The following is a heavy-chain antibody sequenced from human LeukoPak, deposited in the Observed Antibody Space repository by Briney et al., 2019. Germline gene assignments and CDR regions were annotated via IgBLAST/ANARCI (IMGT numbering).Heavy chain of an antibody. CDR2: IEQDGNGK. CDR3: ARGGSGGSMDH. Sequence: PGGSLRLSCAASGFTFSGHWMNWVRQAPGKGLEWVAKIEQDGNGKECVDSVKGRFTISRDNSKNSLHLQMNSLRAEDTAVYYCARGGSGGSMDHWGQGTLVTVSS. D-gene: IGHD6-19*01. CDR1: GFTFSGHW. J-gene: IGHJ4*02. V-gene: IGHV3-7*01.